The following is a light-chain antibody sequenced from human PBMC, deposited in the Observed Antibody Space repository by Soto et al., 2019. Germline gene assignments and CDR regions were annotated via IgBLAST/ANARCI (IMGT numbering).Light chain of an antibody. V-gene: IGKV3-20*01. CDR3: QQYGASPLT. CDR1: QSVYINS. CDR2: GAA. Sequence: EVVLTQSPATLSLSPGERATLSCRASQSVYINSLAWYQQKPGQPPRLLIYGAATRASDVPDRFSGSGSGADFALTITRLEPEDFAVYYCQQYGASPLTFGPGTRVD. J-gene: IGKJ3*01.